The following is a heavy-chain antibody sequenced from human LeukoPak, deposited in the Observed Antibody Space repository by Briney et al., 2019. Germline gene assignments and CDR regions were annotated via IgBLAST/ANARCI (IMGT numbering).Heavy chain of an antibody. J-gene: IGHJ5*02. D-gene: IGHD4-17*01. CDR2: ISHDGSNK. CDR3: ARPPYGDYVTWFDP. CDR1: VFTFSSYC. V-gene: IGHV3-30*03. Sequence: PGGFLRLSCAAPVFTFSSYCMHWVRKAPCKGLEWVGVISHDGSNKYYADSVKGRFTISRDNSKNTLYLQMNSLRAEDTAVYYCARPPYGDYVTWFDPWGQGTLVTVSS.